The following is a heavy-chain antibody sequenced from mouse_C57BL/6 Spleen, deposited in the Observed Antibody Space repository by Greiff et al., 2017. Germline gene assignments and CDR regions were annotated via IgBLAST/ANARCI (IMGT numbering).Heavy chain of an antibody. J-gene: IGHJ2*01. CDR1: GYSFTGYY. Sequence: EVQRVESGPELVKPGASVKISCKASGYSFTGYYMNWVKQSPEKSLEWIGEINPSTGGTTYNQKFKAKATLTVDKSSSTAYMQLKSLTSEDSAVYYCARSHENYFDYWGQGTTLTVSS. CDR3: ARSHENYFDY. V-gene: IGHV1-42*01. CDR2: INPSTGGT.